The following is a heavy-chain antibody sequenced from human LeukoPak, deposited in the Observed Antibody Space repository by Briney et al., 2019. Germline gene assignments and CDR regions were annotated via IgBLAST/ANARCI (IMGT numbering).Heavy chain of an antibody. J-gene: IGHJ4*02. CDR2: ISSSSSTI. CDR1: GFTFSSYS. D-gene: IGHD3-10*01. V-gene: IGHV3-48*01. Sequence: TGGSLRLSCAASGFTFSSYSMNWVRQAPGKGLESVSYISSSSSTIYYADSVKGRFTISRDNAKNSLYLQMNSLRAEDTAVYYCAREFVGYYYGSGSYDLDYWGQGTLVTVSS. CDR3: AREFVGYYYGSGSYDLDY.